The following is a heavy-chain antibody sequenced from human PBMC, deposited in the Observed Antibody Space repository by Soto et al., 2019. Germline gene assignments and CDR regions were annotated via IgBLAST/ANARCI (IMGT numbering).Heavy chain of an antibody. CDR3: VRDWGDGYNHCFGY. CDR2: IKDDGSQQ. J-gene: IGHJ4*02. D-gene: IGHD2-21*01. CDR1: GFTFSRYW. Sequence: EVQLAESGGGLVQPGGSLGLSCAASGFTFSRYWMSWVRQAPGRGLEWVANIKDDGSQQYYADSVEGRFTISRDNAKKSLYLQMTSLRAEDTAVYFCVRDWGDGYNHCFGYWGQGTRVTVSA. V-gene: IGHV3-7*05.